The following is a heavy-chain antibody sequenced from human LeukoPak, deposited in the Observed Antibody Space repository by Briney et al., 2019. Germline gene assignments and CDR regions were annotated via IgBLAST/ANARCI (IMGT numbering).Heavy chain of an antibody. CDR3: ASTRSSSSAFDI. CDR2: IYPGDSDT. CDR1: GYSFPGYW. J-gene: IGHJ3*02. Sequence: GESLKISCKGSGYSFPGYWIGWVRQMTGKGLEWMGIIYPGDSDTRYSPSFQGQVTISADKSISTAYLQWSSLKASDTAMYYCASTRSSSSAFDIWGQGTMVTVSS. V-gene: IGHV5-51*01. D-gene: IGHD6-13*01.